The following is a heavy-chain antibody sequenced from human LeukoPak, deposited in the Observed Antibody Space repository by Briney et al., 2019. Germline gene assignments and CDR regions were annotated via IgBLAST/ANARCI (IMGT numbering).Heavy chain of an antibody. J-gene: IGHJ4*02. V-gene: IGHV3-23*01. CDR1: GFTFSNYA. CDR3: AKDSAKKYDDY. CDR2: ISGSDGTT. Sequence: GGSLRLSCAASGFTFSNYAMSWVRQAPGKGLEWVSGISGSDGTTYYADSVKGRFTISRDNSKNTLYLQMNGLRAEDTAAYYCAKDSAKKYDDYWGQGTLVIVSS. D-gene: IGHD2/OR15-2a*01.